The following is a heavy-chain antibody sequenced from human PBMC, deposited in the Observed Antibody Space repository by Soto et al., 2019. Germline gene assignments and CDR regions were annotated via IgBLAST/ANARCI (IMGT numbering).Heavy chain of an antibody. D-gene: IGHD3-10*01. CDR1: GGSFSGYY. J-gene: IGHJ2*01. CDR2: INHSGST. Sequence: SETLSLTCAVYGGSFSGYYWSWIRQPPGKGLEWIGEINHSGSTNYNPSLKSRVTISVDTSKNQFSLKLSSVTAADTAVYYCARGLDYYGSGRPNWYFDLWGRGTLVTVSS. CDR3: ARGLDYYGSGRPNWYFDL. V-gene: IGHV4-34*09.